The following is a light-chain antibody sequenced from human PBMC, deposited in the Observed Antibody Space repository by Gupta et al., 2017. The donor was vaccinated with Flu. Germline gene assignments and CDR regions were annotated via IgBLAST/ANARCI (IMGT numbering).Light chain of an antibody. Sequence: SPATLSLSTGERATLSCRASQSISTYLAWYQQKPGQTPRLLIYGASNRATGITARSSGSGSGTDFTLTISSLEPEDFAVYYFQQRSDWLTFGGGTKVEI. V-gene: IGKV3-11*01. CDR3: QQRSDWLT. CDR2: GAS. CDR1: QSISTY. J-gene: IGKJ4*01.